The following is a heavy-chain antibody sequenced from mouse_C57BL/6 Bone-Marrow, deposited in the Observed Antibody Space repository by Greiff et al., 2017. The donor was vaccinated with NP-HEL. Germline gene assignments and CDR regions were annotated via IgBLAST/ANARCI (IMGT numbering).Heavy chain of an antibody. D-gene: IGHD4-1*01. CDR1: GYTFTSYW. CDR2: IYPSDSET. CDR3: AREGTGPDY. Sequence: QVQLQQPGAELVRPGSSVKLSCKASGYTFTSYWMDWVKQRPGQGLEWIGNIYPSDSETHYNQKFKDKATLTVDKSSSTAYLQLSSLTSEDSAVYYCAREGTGPDYWGQGTTLTVSS. V-gene: IGHV1-61*01. J-gene: IGHJ2*01.